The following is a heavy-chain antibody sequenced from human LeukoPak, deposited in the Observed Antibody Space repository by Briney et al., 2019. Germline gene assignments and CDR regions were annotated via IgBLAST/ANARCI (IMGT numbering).Heavy chain of an antibody. D-gene: IGHD6-19*01. J-gene: IGHJ4*02. Sequence: PGGSLRLSCAASGFTFSNAYMNWVRQAPGKGLEWVGRIKPKTDGETTEYAAPVKGRFSISRDDSKNMLYLQMNSLRAEDTAVYYCASGYSSTGWGQGTLVTVSS. CDR1: GFTFSNAY. V-gene: IGHV3-15*07. CDR2: IKPKTDGETT. CDR3: ASGYSSTG.